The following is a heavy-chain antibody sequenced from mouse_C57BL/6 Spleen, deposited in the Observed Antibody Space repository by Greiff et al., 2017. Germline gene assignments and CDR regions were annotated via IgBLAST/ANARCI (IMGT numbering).Heavy chain of an antibody. V-gene: IGHV1-26*01. CDR3: ARKKTYYSNYVGWYFDV. CDR2: INPNNGGT. D-gene: IGHD2-5*01. Sequence: VQLQQSGPELVKPGASVKISCKASGYTFTDYYMNWVKQSHGKSLEWIGDINPNNGGTSYNQKFKGKATLTVDKSSSTAYMELRSLTSEDSAVYYCARKKTYYSNYVGWYFDVWGTGTTVTVSS. J-gene: IGHJ1*03. CDR1: GYTFTDYY.